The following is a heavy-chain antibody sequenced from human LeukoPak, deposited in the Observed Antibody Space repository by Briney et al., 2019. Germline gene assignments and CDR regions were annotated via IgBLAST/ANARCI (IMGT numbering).Heavy chain of an antibody. CDR3: ARKRRNPGSSQGIDY. D-gene: IGHD1-1*01. J-gene: IGHJ4*02. CDR1: GGSFSGYY. Sequence: SETLSLTCAVYGGSFSGYYWSWIRQPPGKGLEWIGEINHSGSTNYNPSLKSRVTISVDTSKNQFSLKLSSVTAADTAVYYCARKRRNPGSSQGIDYWGQGTLVTVSS. V-gene: IGHV4-34*01. CDR2: INHSGST.